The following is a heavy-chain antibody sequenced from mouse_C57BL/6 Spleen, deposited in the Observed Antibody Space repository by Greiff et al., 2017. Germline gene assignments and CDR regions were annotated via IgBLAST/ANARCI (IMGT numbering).Heavy chain of an antibody. Sequence: VQLQQSGAELVKPGASVKISCKASGYAFSSYWMNWVKQRPGKGLEWIGQIYPGDGDTNYNGKFKGKATLTADKSSSTAYMQLSSLTSEDSAVYFCARYITTVVARGYFDVWGTGTTVTVAS. CDR2: IYPGDGDT. CDR1: GYAFSSYW. V-gene: IGHV1-80*01. CDR3: ARYITTVVARGYFDV. D-gene: IGHD1-1*01. J-gene: IGHJ1*03.